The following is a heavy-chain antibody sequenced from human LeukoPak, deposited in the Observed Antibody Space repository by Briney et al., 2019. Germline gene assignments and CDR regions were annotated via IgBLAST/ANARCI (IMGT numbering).Heavy chain of an antibody. D-gene: IGHD1-26*01. CDR3: ARVGWGYYGMDV. CDR2: IYYSGST. V-gene: IGHV4-39*07. CDR1: GGSISSSSYY. Sequence: PSETLSLTCTVSGGSISSSSYYWGWIRQPPGKGLEWIGSIYYSGSTYYNPSLKSRVTISVDTSKNQFSLKLSSVTAADTAVYYCARVGWGYYGMDVWGQGTTVTVSS. J-gene: IGHJ6*02.